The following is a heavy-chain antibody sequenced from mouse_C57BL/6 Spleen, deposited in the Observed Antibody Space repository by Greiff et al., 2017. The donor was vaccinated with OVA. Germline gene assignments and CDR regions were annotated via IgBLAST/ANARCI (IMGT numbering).Heavy chain of an antibody. CDR3: ARHEGYDGYLYYFDY. Sequence: QVHVKQSGAELVKPGASVKLSCKASGYTFTEYTIHWVKQRSGQGLEWIGWFYPGSGSIKYNEKFKDKATLTADKSSSTVYMELSRLTSEDSAVYFCARHEGYDGYLYYFDYWGQGTTLTVSS. J-gene: IGHJ2*01. V-gene: IGHV1-62-2*01. D-gene: IGHD2-3*01. CDR1: GYTFTEYT. CDR2: FYPGSGSI.